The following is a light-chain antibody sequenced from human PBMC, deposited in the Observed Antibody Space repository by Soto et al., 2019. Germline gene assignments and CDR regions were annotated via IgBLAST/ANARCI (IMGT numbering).Light chain of an antibody. CDR3: CSYAGRYTPVV. CDR1: SSDVGGYNS. Sequence: QSALTQPRSVSGSPGQSVTISCTGTSSDVGGYNSVSWYQHHPGKAPKLMIYDVSKRPSGVPDRFSGSKSGNTASLTISGLQAEDEADYYCCSYAGRYTPVVFGGGTKLTVL. V-gene: IGLV2-11*01. J-gene: IGLJ2*01. CDR2: DVS.